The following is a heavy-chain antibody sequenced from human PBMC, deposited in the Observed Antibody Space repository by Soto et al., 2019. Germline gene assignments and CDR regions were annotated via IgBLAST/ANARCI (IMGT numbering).Heavy chain of an antibody. CDR1: GFTFGYYA. V-gene: IGHV3-49*03. CDR2: IRSKAYGGTT. CDR3: TRDRFLEWLLVYYMDV. D-gene: IGHD3-3*01. Sequence: PGGSMILSSPASGFTFGYYAMSWFSQATGKGLEWVGFIRSKAYGGTTEYAASVKGRFTISRDDSKSIAYLQMNSLKTEDTAVYYCTRDRFLEWLLVYYMDVWGKGTTVTVSS. J-gene: IGHJ6*03.